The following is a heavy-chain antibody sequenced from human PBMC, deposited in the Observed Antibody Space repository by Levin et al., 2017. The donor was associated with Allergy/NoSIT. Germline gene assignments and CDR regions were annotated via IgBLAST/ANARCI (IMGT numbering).Heavy chain of an antibody. D-gene: IGHD3-16*01. CDR3: AKEGTGYENIWGSYVPVDH. J-gene: IGHJ4*02. CDR2: ISDSGITT. Sequence: GGSLRLSCAATGIAFSTKAFNWVRQAPGKGLEWVSGISDSGITTYYADSVKGRFTISRDNSKNTLYLQMNSLRVDDMAVYYCAKEGTGYENIWGSYVPVDHWGQGTLVTVSS. CDR1: GIAFSTKA. V-gene: IGHV3-23*01.